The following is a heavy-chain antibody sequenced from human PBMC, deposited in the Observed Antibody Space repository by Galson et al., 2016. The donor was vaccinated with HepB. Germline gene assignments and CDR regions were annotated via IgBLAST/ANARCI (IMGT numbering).Heavy chain of an antibody. CDR3: ARRFRYTYGPPYGMDV. CDR1: GGSISSSSYY. J-gene: IGHJ6*02. V-gene: IGHV4-39*01. D-gene: IGHD5-18*01. Sequence: SETLSLTCTVSGGSISSSSYYWGWIRQPPGKGLEWIGSIYYSGSTYYNPSLQSRVPISVDTSKNQFPLKMSSVTAADTAVYYCARRFRYTYGPPYGMDVWGQGTTVTVSS. CDR2: IYYSGST.